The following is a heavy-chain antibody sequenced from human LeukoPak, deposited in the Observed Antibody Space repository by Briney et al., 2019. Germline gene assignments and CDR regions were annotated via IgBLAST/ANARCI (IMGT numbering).Heavy chain of an antibody. Sequence: PGGSLRLSCAGSGFTFSSYSMNWVRQAPGKGLEWVSSISSSSSYIYYADSVKGRFTISRDNAKNSLYLQMNSLRAEDTAVYYCARASLPGSSGWFDPWGQGTLVTVSS. CDR3: ARASLPGSSGWFDP. D-gene: IGHD6-6*01. V-gene: IGHV3-21*01. J-gene: IGHJ5*02. CDR1: GFTFSSYS. CDR2: ISSSSSYI.